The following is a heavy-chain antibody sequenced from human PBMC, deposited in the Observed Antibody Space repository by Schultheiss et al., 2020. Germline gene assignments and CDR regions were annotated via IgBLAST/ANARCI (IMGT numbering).Heavy chain of an antibody. V-gene: IGHV3-30*18. D-gene: IGHD3-22*01. J-gene: IGHJ6*02. CDR1: GFTFSSYG. CDR2: ISYDGSNK. CDR3: AKEDFTLNYYYGMDV. Sequence: GESLKISCAASGFTFSSYGMHWVRQAPGKGLEWVAVISYDGSNKYYADSVKGRFTISRDNSKNTLYLQMNSLRAEDTAVYYCAKEDFTLNYYYGMDVWGQGTTVTVS.